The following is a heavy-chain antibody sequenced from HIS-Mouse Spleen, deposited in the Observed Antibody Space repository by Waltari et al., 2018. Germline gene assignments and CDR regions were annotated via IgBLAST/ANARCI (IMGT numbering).Heavy chain of an antibody. Sequence: QVQLVESGGCVVQPGRSLRLSCAASGFTFSSYAMHWVRQAPGKGVEWVVFISYDGSNKYSTDSGKGRFTISRDNSKNTLYLQMNSLRAEDTAVYYCARDHRNNWAIRDWGQGTLVTVSS. D-gene: IGHD1-20*01. CDR1: GFTFSSYA. CDR2: ISYDGSNK. J-gene: IGHJ4*02. CDR3: ARDHRNNWAIRD. V-gene: IGHV3-30-3*01.